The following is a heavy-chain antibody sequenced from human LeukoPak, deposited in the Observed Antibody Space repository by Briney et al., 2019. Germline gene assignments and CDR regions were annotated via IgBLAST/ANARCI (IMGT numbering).Heavy chain of an antibody. CDR2: ISYDGSNK. CDR1: GFTFSSHA. CDR3: ARNPGRTLVVVTAVDY. J-gene: IGHJ4*02. D-gene: IGHD2-21*02. Sequence: PWRSLKLSCAASGFTFSSHAMHWVRQAPGKGLEWVGVISYDGSNKYYGDSAKGRFTITRDNSKNTLYVQMNSLRVEDTAVYYCARNPGRTLVVVTAVDYWGQGALVTVSS. V-gene: IGHV3-30-3*01.